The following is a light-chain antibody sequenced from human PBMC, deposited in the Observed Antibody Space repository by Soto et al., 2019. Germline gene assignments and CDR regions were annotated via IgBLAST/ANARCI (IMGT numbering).Light chain of an antibody. CDR3: QSCDSSNRVV. V-gene: IGLV6-57*03. Sequence: NFMLTQPRSVSESPGKTVTISFTRSSGSIASNFVQWYQQRPGSAPTTVIYEDRQRPSGVPDRFSGSIDSPSNSASLTISGLRTEDEADYCCQSCDSSNRVVFGGGTKLTVL. J-gene: IGLJ2*01. CDR2: EDR. CDR1: SGSIASNF.